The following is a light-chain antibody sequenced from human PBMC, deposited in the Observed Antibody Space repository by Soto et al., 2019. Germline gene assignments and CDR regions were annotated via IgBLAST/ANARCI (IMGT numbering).Light chain of an antibody. J-gene: IGKJ5*01. CDR1: QSVNNNY. CDR2: GAS. Sequence: EIVLTQSPGTLSLFPGETAALSCRASQSVNNNYLAWYQLRYGQAPRLLIYGASIRATGIPDRFSGSGSGTAFTLTISGLEPEDFAMYYCQQYGGSAPITFGQGTRLEIE. CDR3: QQYGGSAPIT. V-gene: IGKV3-20*01.